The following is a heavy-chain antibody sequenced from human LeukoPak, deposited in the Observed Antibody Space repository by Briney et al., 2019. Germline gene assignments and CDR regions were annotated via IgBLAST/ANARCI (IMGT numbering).Heavy chain of an antibody. V-gene: IGHV1-24*01. CDR3: ATVYLLWFGEFPNYFDY. CDR2: FDPEDGET. CDR1: GYTLTELS. J-gene: IGHJ4*02. D-gene: IGHD3-10*01. Sequence: ASVKVSCKVSGYTLTELSMHWVRQAPGKGLEWMGGFDPEDGETIYALKFQGRVTMTEDTSTDTAYMELSSLRSEDTAVYYCATVYLLWFGEFPNYFDYWGQGTLVTVSS.